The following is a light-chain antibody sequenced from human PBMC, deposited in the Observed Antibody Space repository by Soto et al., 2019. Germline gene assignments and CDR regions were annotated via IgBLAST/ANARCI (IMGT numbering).Light chain of an antibody. V-gene: IGLV1-47*01. CDR1: SSNIGSNY. CDR2: RNN. J-gene: IGLJ1*01. CDR3: AAWDGSRSGFYV. Sequence: QSVLTQPPSASGTPGQRVTISCSGSSSNIGSNYVYWYQQLPGTAPKLLIYRNNQRPSGVPDRFSGSKSGTSASLAISGLRSEDEADYYCAAWDGSRSGFYVLGTGTKVTVL.